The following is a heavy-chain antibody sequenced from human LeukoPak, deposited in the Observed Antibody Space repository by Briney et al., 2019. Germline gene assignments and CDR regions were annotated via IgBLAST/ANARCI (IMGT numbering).Heavy chain of an antibody. CDR1: GDSMTRGGYY. V-gene: IGHV4-31*03. Sequence: SQTLSLTCTVSGDSMTRGGYYWSWVRQHPGKALEWVAFIYHSGTTFYNPSLESRTTLSVDTSQNQFSLKLTSVTAADTAVYYCARAVDFRNYFDYWGQGNLVTVPS. D-gene: IGHD3/OR15-3a*01. CDR3: ARAVDFRNYFDY. J-gene: IGHJ4*02. CDR2: IYHSGTT.